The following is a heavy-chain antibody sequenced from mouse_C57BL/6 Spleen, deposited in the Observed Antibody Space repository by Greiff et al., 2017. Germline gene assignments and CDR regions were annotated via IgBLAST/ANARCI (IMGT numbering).Heavy chain of an antibody. V-gene: IGHV1-9*01. CDR3: ASSETAQATWGFAY. CDR2: ILPGSGST. CDR1: GYTFTGYW. Sequence: QVQLKESGAELMKPGASVKLSCKATGYTFTGYWIEWVKQRPGHGLEWIGEILPGSGSTNYNEKFKGKATFTADTSSNTAYMQLSSLTTEDSAIYYCASSETAQATWGFAYWGQGTLVTVSA. D-gene: IGHD3-2*02. J-gene: IGHJ3*01.